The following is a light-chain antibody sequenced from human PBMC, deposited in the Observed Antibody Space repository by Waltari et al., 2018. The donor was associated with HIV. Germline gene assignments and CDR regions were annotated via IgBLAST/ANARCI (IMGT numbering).Light chain of an antibody. CDR2: KAS. V-gene: IGKV2-30*01. CDR3: MQYAHWPHT. J-gene: IGKJ2*01. CDR1: PSPFSTWGEYT. Sequence: DVVLTQSPPSLPVTVGQPASISCRPSPSPFSTWGEYTREWHHQRPGQSPRRLISKASNRDFGVPDRFSGSGSGTDFSLKISRVEPEDVGIYYCMQYAHWPHTFGQGTRLEI.